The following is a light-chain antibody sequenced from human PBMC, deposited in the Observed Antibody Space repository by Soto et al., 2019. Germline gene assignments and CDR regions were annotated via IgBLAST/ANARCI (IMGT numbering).Light chain of an antibody. V-gene: IGKV1-27*01. CDR2: GAS. J-gene: IGKJ4*01. CDR3: QQYNSAPPLT. CDR1: QGISIF. Sequence: DIQMTQSPSSLSASVGDRVTVTCRASQGISIFFAWYQQKPGKVPRLLIYGASTLQSGCPSRFSGSGSGTEFTLTISSLQPEDVATYYCQQYNSAPPLTFGGGTKVDIK.